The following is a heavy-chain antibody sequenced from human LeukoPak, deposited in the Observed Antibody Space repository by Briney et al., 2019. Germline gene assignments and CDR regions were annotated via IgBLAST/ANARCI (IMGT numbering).Heavy chain of an antibody. Sequence: ASVKVSCKASGGTFSSYAISWVRQAPGQGLEWMGRIIPILGIANYAQKFQGRVTITADKSTSTAYMELSSLRSEDTAVYYCARPRWGRGPFDYWGQGTLVTVSS. CDR1: GGTFSSYA. CDR2: IIPILGIA. D-gene: IGHD2-21*02. CDR3: ARPRWGRGPFDY. V-gene: IGHV1-69*04. J-gene: IGHJ4*02.